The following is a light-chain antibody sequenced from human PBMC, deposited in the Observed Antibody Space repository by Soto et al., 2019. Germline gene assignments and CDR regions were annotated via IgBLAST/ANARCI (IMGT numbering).Light chain of an antibody. CDR2: DIS. J-gene: IGKJ5*01. Sequence: EIVMTQSPATLSVSPLEIATLSFMASQSVSSNLAWYQQKRGQAPSLLIYDISAGATGIPTWFSGSGSGKEFTLTISSLQSEDFAVYCCQVRTNWSIAFGRGTRLEI. CDR1: QSVSSN. CDR3: QVRTNWSIA. V-gene: IGKV3D-15*01.